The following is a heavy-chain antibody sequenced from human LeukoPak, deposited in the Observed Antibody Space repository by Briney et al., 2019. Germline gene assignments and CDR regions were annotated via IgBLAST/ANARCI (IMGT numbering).Heavy chain of an antibody. CDR1: GYTFTGYY. D-gene: IGHD2-15*01. CDR2: INPNSGGT. V-gene: IGHV1-2*02. CDR3: AREWRNCSGGSCY. J-gene: IGHJ4*02. Sequence: ASVKVSCKASGYTFTGYYIHWVRQAPGQGREGRGWINPNSGGTNYAQKFQGRVTMTRDTSISTAYMELSRLRSGDTAVYYCAREWRNCSGGSCYWGQGRLVTVYS.